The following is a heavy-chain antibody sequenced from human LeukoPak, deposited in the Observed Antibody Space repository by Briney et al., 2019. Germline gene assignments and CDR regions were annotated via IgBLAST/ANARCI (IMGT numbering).Heavy chain of an antibody. Sequence: GASVKVSCKASGYTFTGYYMHWVRQAPGQGLEWMGWINPNSGGTNYAQKFQGRVTMTRDTSISTAYMELSRLRSDDTAVYYCAREGSGSYGVSWFDHWGQGTLVTVSS. V-gene: IGHV1-2*02. CDR1: GYTFTGYY. CDR3: AREGSGSYGVSWFDH. CDR2: INPNSGGT. J-gene: IGHJ5*02. D-gene: IGHD3-10*01.